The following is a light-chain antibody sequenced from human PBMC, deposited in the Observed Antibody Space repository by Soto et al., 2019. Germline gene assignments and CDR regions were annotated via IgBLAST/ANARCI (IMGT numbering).Light chain of an antibody. CDR3: KQYGSSTWT. CDR2: GAS. V-gene: IGKV3-20*01. Sequence: EIVLTQSPGTLSLSPGERATLSCRASQSVSSSYLAWYQQKPGQAPRLLIYGASRRATGIPDRFSGSGSGTDFTLTINRLEPEDSAVYYCKQYGSSTWTFGQGTKVDIK. J-gene: IGKJ1*01. CDR1: QSVSSSY.